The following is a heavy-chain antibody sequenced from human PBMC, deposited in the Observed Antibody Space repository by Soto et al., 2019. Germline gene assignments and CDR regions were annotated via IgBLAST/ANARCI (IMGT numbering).Heavy chain of an antibody. Sequence: GGSLRLSCAASGFTFSSYSMNWVRQAPGKGLEWVSYISSSSSTIYYADSVKGRFTISRDNARNSLYLQMNSLRDEDTAVYYCARGGYYDSSGYYSYFDYWGQGTLVTAPQ. CDR3: ARGGYYDSSGYYSYFDY. CDR1: GFTFSSYS. V-gene: IGHV3-48*02. CDR2: ISSSSSTI. J-gene: IGHJ4*02. D-gene: IGHD3-22*01.